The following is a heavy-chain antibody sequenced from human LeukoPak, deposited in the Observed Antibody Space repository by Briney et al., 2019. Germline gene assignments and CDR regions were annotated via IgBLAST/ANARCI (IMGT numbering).Heavy chain of an antibody. Sequence: PSETLSLTCTVSGVSISSHYWSWLRQPAGKGLEWIGHIYSDGSVNYNPSVKSRVTMSVHTSKNQFSLKLYSVTAADTAVFYCARGPAASGYFDYWDQGTLVTVSS. CDR2: IYSDGSV. V-gene: IGHV4-4*07. CDR1: GVSISSHY. D-gene: IGHD6-13*01. J-gene: IGHJ4*02. CDR3: ARGPAASGYFDY.